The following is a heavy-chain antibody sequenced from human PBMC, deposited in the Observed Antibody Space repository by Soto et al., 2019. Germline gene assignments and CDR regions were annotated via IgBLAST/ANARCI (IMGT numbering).Heavy chain of an antibody. CDR1: GGTFSSYA. CDR2: IIPIFGTA. V-gene: IGHV1-69*12. D-gene: IGHD2-2*01. CDR3: AGDWDIVLVPAATSHYGMDV. Sequence: QVQLVQSGAEVKKPGSSVKVSCKASGGTFSSYAISWVRQAPGQGLEWMGGIIPIFGTANYAQKFQGRVTIPADESTSTAYMELSSLRSEDTAVYYCAGDWDIVLVPAATSHYGMDVWGQGTTVTVSS. J-gene: IGHJ6*02.